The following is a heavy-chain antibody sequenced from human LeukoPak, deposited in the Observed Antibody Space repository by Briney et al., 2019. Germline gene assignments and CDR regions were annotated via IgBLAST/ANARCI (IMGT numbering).Heavy chain of an antibody. CDR3: ARDDEVAAAPEGDDY. D-gene: IGHD2-15*01. Sequence: ASVKVSCKASGYTFTGYYMHWVRQAPGQGLEWMGWINPNSGGTNYTQKFQGRVTMTRDTSISTAYMELSRLRSDDTAVYYCARDDEVAAAPEGDDYWGQGTLVTVSP. CDR1: GYTFTGYY. V-gene: IGHV1-2*02. CDR2: INPNSGGT. J-gene: IGHJ4*02.